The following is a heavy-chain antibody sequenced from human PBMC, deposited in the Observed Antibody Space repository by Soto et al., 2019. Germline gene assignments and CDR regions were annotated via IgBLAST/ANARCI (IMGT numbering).Heavy chain of an antibody. CDR1: GGSISTYY. CDR2: IYYSGST. J-gene: IGHJ6*03. D-gene: IGHD5-12*01. V-gene: IGHV4-59*01. Sequence: SETLSLTCTVSGGSISTYYWIRIRQPPGKGLEWIGYIYYSGSTNYNPSLNSRVTISVDTSRNQFSLKLTSVTAADTAVYYCASVSGYDNMDVWGKGTTVTVSS. CDR3: ASVSGYDNMDV.